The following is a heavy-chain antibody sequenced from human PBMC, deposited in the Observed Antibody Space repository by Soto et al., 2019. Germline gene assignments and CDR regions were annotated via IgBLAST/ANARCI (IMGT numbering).Heavy chain of an antibody. CDR3: ARVWTTVTNWFDP. CDR1: GGSISSSNW. CDR2: IYHSGST. Sequence: PSETLSLTYAVSGGSISSSNWWSWVRQPPGKGLEWIGEIYHSGSTNYNPSLKSRVTISVDKSKNQFSLKLSSVTAADTAVYYCARVWTTVTNWFDPWGQGTLVTVSS. J-gene: IGHJ5*02. V-gene: IGHV4-4*02. D-gene: IGHD4-17*01.